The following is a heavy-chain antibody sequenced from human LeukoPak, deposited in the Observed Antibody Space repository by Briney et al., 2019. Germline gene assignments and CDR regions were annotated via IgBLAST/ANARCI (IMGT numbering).Heavy chain of an antibody. D-gene: IGHD6-19*01. Sequence: GGSLRLSCAASGFTFDDYGMSWVRQAPGKGLEWVSGIDRNGDSTGYADSVEGRFTISRDNSKNTLYLQMNSLRAEDTAVYYCAKGTGSSGWYYWGQGTLVTVSS. V-gene: IGHV3-20*04. CDR2: IDRNGDST. CDR1: GFTFDDYG. CDR3: AKGTGSSGWYY. J-gene: IGHJ4*02.